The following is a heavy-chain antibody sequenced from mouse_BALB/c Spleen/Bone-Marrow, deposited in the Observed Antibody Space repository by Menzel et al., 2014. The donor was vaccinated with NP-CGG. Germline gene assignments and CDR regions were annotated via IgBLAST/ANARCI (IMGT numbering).Heavy chain of an antibody. CDR2: IDPENGNT. D-gene: IGHD2-9*01. J-gene: IGHJ3*01. CDR3: TTYYGSRFTY. Sequence: EVHLVESGAEIVRPGALVKLSCKASGFNIKDYYMQWVKQRPEQGLEWIGWIDPENGNTIYDPKFQGKATITADTSSNTAYLQLSSLPSEDTAVYYCTTYYGSRFTYWGQGTLVTVSA. V-gene: IGHV14-1*02. CDR1: GFNIKDYY.